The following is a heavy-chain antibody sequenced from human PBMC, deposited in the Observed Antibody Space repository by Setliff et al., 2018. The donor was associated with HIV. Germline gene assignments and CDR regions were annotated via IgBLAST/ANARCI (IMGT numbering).Heavy chain of an antibody. CDR2: IYYDGSA. CDR3: AREIPYSYGGRGHPL. V-gene: IGHV4-39*01. CDR1: GGSVSDSNVY. J-gene: IGHJ4*02. D-gene: IGHD3-22*01. Sequence: PSETLSLTCSVSGGSVSDSNVYWNWIRQSPGKGLEWIGNIYYDGSAYYNPSLKSRVTILIDTSTNQFSLKLSSVTASDTAVYYCAREIPYSYGGRGHPLWGQGTLVTVSS.